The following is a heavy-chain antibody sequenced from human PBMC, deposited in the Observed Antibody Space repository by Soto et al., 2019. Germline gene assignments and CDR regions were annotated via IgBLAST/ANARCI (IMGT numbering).Heavy chain of an antibody. CDR1: GFSFSSYS. CDR3: ASATRPSGCFDY. V-gene: IGHV3-21*01. Sequence: PGGSLRLSCAASGFSFSSYSMNWVRQAPGRGLEWVSSISSSSSYIYYADSVKGRFTISRDNAKNSLYLQMNSLRAEDTAVYYCASATRPSGCFDYWGQGTLVTVSS. CDR2: ISSSSSYI. D-gene: IGHD5-12*01. J-gene: IGHJ4*02.